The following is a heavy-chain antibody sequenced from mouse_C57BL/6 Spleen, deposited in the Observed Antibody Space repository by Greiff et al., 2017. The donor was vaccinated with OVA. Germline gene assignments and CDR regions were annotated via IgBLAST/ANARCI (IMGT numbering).Heavy chain of an antibody. CDR1: GFTFTDYY. CDR3: ARYDGYYEDAMDY. V-gene: IGHV7-3*01. J-gene: IGHJ4*01. Sequence: EVKLVESGGGLVQPGGSLSLSCAASGFTFTDYYMSWVRQPPGKALEWLGFIRNKANGYTTEYSASVKGRFTISRDNSQSILYLQMNALRAEDSATYDCARYDGYYEDAMDYWGQGTSVTVSS. CDR2: IRNKANGYTT. D-gene: IGHD2-3*01.